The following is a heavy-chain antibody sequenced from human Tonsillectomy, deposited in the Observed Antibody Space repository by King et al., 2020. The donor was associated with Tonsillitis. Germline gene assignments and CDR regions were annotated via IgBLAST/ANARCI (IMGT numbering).Heavy chain of an antibody. CDR3: ARELAAAGTPYFEWYFDY. Sequence: QLQESGPGLVKPSETLSLTCTVSGGSISSYYWSWIRQPPGKGLEWIGYIYYSGSTNYNPSLKSRVTISVDTSKNQFSLKLSSVPAADTAVYYCARELAAAGTPYFEWYFDYWGQGTLVTVSS. V-gene: IGHV4-59*01. D-gene: IGHD6-13*01. J-gene: IGHJ4*02. CDR2: IYYSGST. CDR1: GGSISSYY.